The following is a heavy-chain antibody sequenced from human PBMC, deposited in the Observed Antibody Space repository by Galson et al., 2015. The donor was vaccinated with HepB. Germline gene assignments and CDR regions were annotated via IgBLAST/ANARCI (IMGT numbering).Heavy chain of an antibody. D-gene: IGHD3-3*01. CDR2: IYTSGST. CDR1: GGSISSYY. Sequence: ETLSLTCTVSGGSISSYYWSWIRQPAGKGLEWIGRIYTSGSTNYNPSLKSRVTMSVDTSKNQFSLKLSSVTAADTAVYYCARESREITIFGVVIYGMDVWGQRTTVTVSS. V-gene: IGHV4-4*07. J-gene: IGHJ6*02. CDR3: ARESREITIFGVVIYGMDV.